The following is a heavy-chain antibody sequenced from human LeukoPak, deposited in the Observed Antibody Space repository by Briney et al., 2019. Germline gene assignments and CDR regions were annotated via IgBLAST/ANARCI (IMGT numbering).Heavy chain of an antibody. Sequence: ASVKVSCKASGYSFTSYWIGWVRQMPGKGLEWMGIIYPGDSDTIYSPSFQGQVTISADKSISTAYLQWSSLKASDTAMYYCARQPDGYPSYYFDYWGQGTLVTVSS. J-gene: IGHJ4*02. CDR1: GYSFTSYW. CDR2: IYPGDSDT. CDR3: ARQPDGYPSYYFDY. V-gene: IGHV5-51*01. D-gene: IGHD5-24*01.